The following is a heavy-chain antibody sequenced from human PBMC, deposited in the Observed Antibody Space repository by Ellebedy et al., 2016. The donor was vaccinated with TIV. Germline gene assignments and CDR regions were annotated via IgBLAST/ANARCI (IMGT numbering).Heavy chain of an antibody. Sequence: SETLSLTCTVSGGSISSSSYYWGWIRQPPGKGLEWIGSIYYSGSTYYNPSLKSRVTISVDTSKNQFSLKLSSVTAADTAVYYCELYGSGSPYYYYGMDVWGQGTAVTVSS. D-gene: IGHD3-10*01. J-gene: IGHJ6*02. CDR2: IYYSGST. CDR3: ELYGSGSPYYYYGMDV. V-gene: IGHV4-39*07. CDR1: GGSISSSSYY.